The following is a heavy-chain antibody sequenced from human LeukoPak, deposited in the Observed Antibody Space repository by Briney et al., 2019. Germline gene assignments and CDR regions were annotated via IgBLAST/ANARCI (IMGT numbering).Heavy chain of an antibody. CDR3: ARYIREWLRLTSYYYMDV. D-gene: IGHD5-12*01. CDR2: IYYSGST. Sequence: PSETLSLTCTVSGGSISSSSYYWGWIRQPPGKGLEWIGSIYYSGSTYYNPSLKSRVTISVDTSKNQFSLKLSSVTAADTAVYYCARYIREWLRLTSYYYMDVWGKGTTVTISS. CDR1: GGSISSSSYY. V-gene: IGHV4-39*07. J-gene: IGHJ6*03.